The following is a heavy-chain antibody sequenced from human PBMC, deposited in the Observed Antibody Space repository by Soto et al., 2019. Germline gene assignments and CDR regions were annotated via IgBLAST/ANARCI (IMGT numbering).Heavy chain of an antibody. V-gene: IGHV3-23*01. CDR3: AKGDCWSGRRDDC. J-gene: IGHJ4*02. D-gene: IGHD3-3*01. Sequence: EVQLLESGGGLVQPGGSLRLSCAASGFTFSSSAMSWVRQAPGKGLEWVSAISGSGGSTYYADSVKGRFSISRANSENTLYLQMNSLRFADRAVYYCAKGDCWSGRRDDCWGQGTLVTVSS. CDR1: GFTFSSSA. CDR2: ISGSGGST.